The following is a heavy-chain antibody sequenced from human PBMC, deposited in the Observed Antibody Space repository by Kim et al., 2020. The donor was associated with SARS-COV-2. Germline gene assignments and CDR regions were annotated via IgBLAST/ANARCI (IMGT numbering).Heavy chain of an antibody. D-gene: IGHD3-9*01. V-gene: IGHV4-34*08. CDR2: IDAYGKT. J-gene: IGHJ4*02. Sequence: SETLSLTCEVSGIDMLYGFFWSWVRQFPGKGLEWIGDIDAYGKTHFNPSLKHRVSMSLDAPNMRFFLNLESMSVADAAIYFCAKGRPDQETLTTFTEPVFDHWGQGSLVTVS. CDR3: AKGRPDQETLTTFTEPVFDH. CDR1: GIDMLYGFF.